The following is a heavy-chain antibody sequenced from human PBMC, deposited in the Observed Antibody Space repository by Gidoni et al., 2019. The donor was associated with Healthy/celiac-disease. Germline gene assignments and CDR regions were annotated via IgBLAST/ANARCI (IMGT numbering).Heavy chain of an antibody. V-gene: IGHV3-30*18. CDR2: ISYDGSNK. J-gene: IGHJ4*02. CDR1: GFTFSSYG. D-gene: IGHD4-17*01. Sequence: QVQLVESGGGVVQPGRSLRLSCAASGFTFSSYGMHWVRQAPGKGLEWVAVISYDGSNKYYADSVKGRFTISRDNSKNTLYLQMNSLRAEDTAVYYCAKEVAPDYGDYEGFDYWGQGTLVTVSS. CDR3: AKEVAPDYGDYEGFDY.